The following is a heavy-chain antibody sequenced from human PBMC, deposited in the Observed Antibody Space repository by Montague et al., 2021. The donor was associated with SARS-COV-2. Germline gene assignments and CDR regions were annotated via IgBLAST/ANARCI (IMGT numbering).Heavy chain of an antibody. CDR2: INHSENT. V-gene: IGHV4-34*01. Sequence: SETLSLTCAVYGGSFSGYYWTWIRQPPGKGLEWIGEINHSENTNYNPSLKSRVTISVDTSKNQFSLKLRSVTAADTAVYYYARGQPPRITFGGIISYGLDVWGQGTTVTVSS. D-gene: IGHD3-16*02. CDR1: GGSFSGYY. J-gene: IGHJ6*02. CDR3: ARGQPPRITFGGIISYGLDV.